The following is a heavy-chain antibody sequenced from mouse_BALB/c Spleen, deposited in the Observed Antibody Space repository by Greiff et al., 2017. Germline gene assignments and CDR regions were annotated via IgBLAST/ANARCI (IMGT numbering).Heavy chain of an antibody. CDR3: AREGHWDGESFFDY. CDR2: ISSGSSTI. CDR1: GFTFSSFG. D-gene: IGHD4-1*01. Sequence: EVKLVESGGGLVQPGGSRKLSCAASGFTFSSFGMHWVRQAPEKGLEWVAYISSGSSTIYYADTVKGRFTISRDNPKNTLFLQMTSLRSEDTAMYYCAREGHWDGESFFDYWGQGTTLTVSS. J-gene: IGHJ2*01. V-gene: IGHV5-17*02.